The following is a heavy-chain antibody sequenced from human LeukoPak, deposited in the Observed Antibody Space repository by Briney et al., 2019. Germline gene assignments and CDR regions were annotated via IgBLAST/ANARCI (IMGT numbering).Heavy chain of an antibody. D-gene: IGHD6-19*01. J-gene: IGHJ4*02. CDR3: AKPRAVAGTQHRNYFDY. V-gene: IGHV3-30*18. CDR1: GFTFSSYG. CDR2: ISYDGSNK. Sequence: GGSLRLSCAASGFTFSSYGMHWVRQAPGKGLEWVAVISYDGSNKYYADSVKGRFTISRDNSKSTLYLQMNSLRAEDTAVYYCAKPRAVAGTQHRNYFDYWGQGTLVTVSS.